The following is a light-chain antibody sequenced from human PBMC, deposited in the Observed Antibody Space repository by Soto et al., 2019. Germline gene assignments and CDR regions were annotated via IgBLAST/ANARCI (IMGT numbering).Light chain of an antibody. Sequence: QSALTQPASVSESPGQSVTISCTGTSSDVGGYDYVSWYQQHPGKAPQLLIYDVSIRPSGVSDRFSGSKSGNTASLTISGLQAEDEADYYCKSYTSSSTVAFGGGTKLTVL. V-gene: IGLV2-14*01. CDR2: DVS. CDR1: SSDVGGYDY. CDR3: KSYTSSSTVA. J-gene: IGLJ2*01.